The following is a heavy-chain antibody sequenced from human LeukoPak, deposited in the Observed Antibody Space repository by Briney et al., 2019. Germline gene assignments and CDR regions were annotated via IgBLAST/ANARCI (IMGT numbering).Heavy chain of an antibody. D-gene: IGHD2-15*01. CDR2: IYYSGST. CDR3: AREDCSGGSCLFDY. CDR1: GGSICSYY. Sequence: TSETLSLTCTVSGGSICSYYWSWIRQPPGKGLEWIGYIYYSGSTNYNPSLKSRVTISVDTSKNQFSLKLSSVTAADTAVYYCAREDCSGGSCLFDYWGQGTLVTVSS. V-gene: IGHV4-59*01. J-gene: IGHJ4*02.